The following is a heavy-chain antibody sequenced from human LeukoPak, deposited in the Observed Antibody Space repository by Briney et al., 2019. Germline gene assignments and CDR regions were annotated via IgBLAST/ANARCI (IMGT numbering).Heavy chain of an antibody. CDR2: INPNSGGT. CDR3: ARFDKDXGYLDY. Sequence: GASVKVSCKASGYTFTGYYMHWVRQAPGQGLEWMGWINPNSGGTNYAQKFQGRVTMTRDTSISTAYMELSGLRSDDTAVYYCARFDKDXGYLDYWGQGTLVTVSS. V-gene: IGHV1-2*02. CDR1: GYTFTGYY. D-gene: IGHD3-9*01. J-gene: IGHJ4*02.